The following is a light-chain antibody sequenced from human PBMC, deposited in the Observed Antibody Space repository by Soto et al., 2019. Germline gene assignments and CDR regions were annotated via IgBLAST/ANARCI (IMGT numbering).Light chain of an antibody. CDR1: QSVSSSY. V-gene: IGKV3-20*01. CDR3: QQYGSSLWT. J-gene: IGKJ1*01. Sequence: EIVLTQSPGTLSLSPGERATLSCRASQSVSSSYLAWYQQKPGQAPRLLIYGASSRATGIPDRFSGSGSGTDFTITISRLEAEDFAVYYCQQYGSSLWTFGQGTKVEIK. CDR2: GAS.